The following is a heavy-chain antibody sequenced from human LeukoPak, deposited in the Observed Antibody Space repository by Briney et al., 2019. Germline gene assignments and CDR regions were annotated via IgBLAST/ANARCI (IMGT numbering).Heavy chain of an antibody. Sequence: SETLSLTCTVSGGSISTYYWSWIRQPPGKGLEWIGHIHGSGETNYNPSLKSRVTTSPDTSRNQFSLKVNSVTAADTAVYYCARDTYYSGSGTYFEDYFDSWGQGILVTVSS. CDR3: ARDTYYSGSGTYFEDYFDS. D-gene: IGHD3-10*01. CDR1: GGSISTYY. CDR2: IHGSGET. V-gene: IGHV4-59*12. J-gene: IGHJ4*02.